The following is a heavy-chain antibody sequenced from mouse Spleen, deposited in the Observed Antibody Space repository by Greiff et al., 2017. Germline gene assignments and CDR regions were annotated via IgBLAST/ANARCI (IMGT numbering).Heavy chain of an antibody. J-gene: IGHJ3*01. CDR3: ARGGYRYDYAWFAY. CDR2: IYPGSGNT. V-gene: IGHV1-66*01. Sequence: VQLQQSGPELVKPGASVKISCKASGYSFTSYYIHWVKQRPGQGLEWIGWIYPGSGNTKYNEKFKGKATLTADTSSSTAYMQLSSLTSEDSAVYYCARGGYRYDYAWFAYWGQGTLVTVSA. CDR1: GYSFTSYY. D-gene: IGHD2-4*01.